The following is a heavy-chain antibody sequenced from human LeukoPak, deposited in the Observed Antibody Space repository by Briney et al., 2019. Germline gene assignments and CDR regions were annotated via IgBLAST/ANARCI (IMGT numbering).Heavy chain of an antibody. Sequence: ASVKVSCKASGYTFSSYDINWVRQATGQGLEWIGWMNPNSGDTGYAQKFLDRVTMTRNTSMNTAYMELSSLRSEDTGVYYCARGPPGSSSSDYWGQGTLVTVS. CDR3: ARGPPGSSSSDY. CDR1: GYTFSSYD. V-gene: IGHV1-8*01. J-gene: IGHJ4*02. D-gene: IGHD6-13*01. CDR2: MNPNSGDT.